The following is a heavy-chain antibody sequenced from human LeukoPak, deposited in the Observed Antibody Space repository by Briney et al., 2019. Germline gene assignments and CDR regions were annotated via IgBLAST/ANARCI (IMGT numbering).Heavy chain of an antibody. CDR1: GFIFNNAW. D-gene: IGHD3-16*01. V-gene: IGHV3-15*01. CDR3: CKDFPLTGGGVLFC. CDR2: IRSSPSGMTA. J-gene: IGHJ4*01. Sequence: GGSLRLSCAASGFIFNNAWMTWVRQVPGKGLEWVGHIRSSPSGMTADYGAPGKDRFTRSRDDPEHTVYLQKSCLSSGDTAVYYCCKDFPLTGGGVLFCWGGGTVVSVPS.